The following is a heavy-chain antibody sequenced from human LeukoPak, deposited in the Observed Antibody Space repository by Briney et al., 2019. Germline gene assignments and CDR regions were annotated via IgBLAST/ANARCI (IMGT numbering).Heavy chain of an antibody. CDR2: IKQDGSEI. CDR1: GFTFSTYW. D-gene: IGHD6-19*01. J-gene: IGHJ4*02. Sequence: GGSLRLSCAASGFTFSTYWMSWVRQSPEKGLEWVANIKQDGSEIYYVDSVKGRFTISRDNAKNSLYLQMNSLRAEDTAVYYCARQQWLDGAYYFDYWGQGTLVTVSS. V-gene: IGHV3-7*01. CDR3: ARQQWLDGAYYFDY.